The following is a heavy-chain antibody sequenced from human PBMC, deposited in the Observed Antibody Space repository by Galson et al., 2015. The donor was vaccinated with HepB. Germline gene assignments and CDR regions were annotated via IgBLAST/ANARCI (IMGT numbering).Heavy chain of an antibody. J-gene: IGHJ3*02. D-gene: IGHD1-26*01. V-gene: IGHV1-18*04. Sequence: SVKVSCKASGYTFTSYGISWVRQAPGQGLEWMGWISAYNGNTNYAQKLQGRVTMTTDTSTSTAYMELRSLRSEDTAVYYCARPLSTSGSYQQSYAFDIWGQGTMVTVSS. CDR1: GYTFTSYG. CDR3: ARPLSTSGSYQQSYAFDI. CDR2: ISAYNGNT.